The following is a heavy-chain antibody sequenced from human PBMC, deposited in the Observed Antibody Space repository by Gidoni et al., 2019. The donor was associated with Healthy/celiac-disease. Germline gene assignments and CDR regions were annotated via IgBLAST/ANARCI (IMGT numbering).Heavy chain of an antibody. D-gene: IGHD6-6*01. CDR1: GCSISSSSYY. J-gene: IGHJ5*02. CDR3: ASSSSRWFDP. Sequence: QPPLQESGPGLVKPSETPSPTRTVPGCSISSSSYYWGWIRQPPGKGLEWIGSIYYSGSTYYNPSLKSRVTISVDTSKNQFSLKLSSVTAADTAVYYCASSSSRWFDPWGQGTLVTVSS. V-gene: IGHV4-39*01. CDR2: IYYSGST.